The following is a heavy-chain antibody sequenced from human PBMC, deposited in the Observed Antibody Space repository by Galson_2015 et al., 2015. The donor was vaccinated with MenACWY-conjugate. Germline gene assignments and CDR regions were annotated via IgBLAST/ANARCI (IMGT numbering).Heavy chain of an antibody. Sequence: SLRLSCAASGFTFSSYWMRWVRQGPGKGLVWVSRLKTDGSTTNYADSVKGRFTISRDHAQHTLSLQMNSLRDEDTAVYYCARGPRGYYGMDVWGQGTTVTVSS. V-gene: IGHV3-74*01. CDR3: ARGPRGYYGMDV. J-gene: IGHJ6*02. D-gene: IGHD3-10*01. CDR2: LKTDGSTT. CDR1: GFTFSSYW.